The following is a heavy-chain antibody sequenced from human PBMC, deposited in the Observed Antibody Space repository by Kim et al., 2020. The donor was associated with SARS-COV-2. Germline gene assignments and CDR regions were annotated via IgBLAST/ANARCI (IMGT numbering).Heavy chain of an antibody. J-gene: IGHJ6*02. CDR3: ASGLRLLEGLGNVYGMDV. Sequence: TGRFTISRDNAKNLLYLQRNSLRAEDTAVYYCASGLRLLEGLGNVYGMDVWGQGTTVTVSS. D-gene: IGHD3-3*01. V-gene: IGHV3-11*03.